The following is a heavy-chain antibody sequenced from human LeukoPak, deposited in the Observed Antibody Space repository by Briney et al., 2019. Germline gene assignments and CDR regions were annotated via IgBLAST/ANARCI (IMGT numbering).Heavy chain of an antibody. D-gene: IGHD2-2*01. CDR2: ISSSGSTI. CDR3: ARVVVVPAAMQYYYYYYGMDV. CDR1: GFTFSSYA. V-gene: IGHV3-11*01. Sequence: PGGSLRLSCAASGFTFSSYAMSWIRQAPGKGLEWVSYISSSGSTIYYADSVKGRFTISRDNAKNSLYLQMNSLRAEDTAVYYCARVVVVPAAMQYYYYYYGMDVWGQGTTVTVSS. J-gene: IGHJ6*02.